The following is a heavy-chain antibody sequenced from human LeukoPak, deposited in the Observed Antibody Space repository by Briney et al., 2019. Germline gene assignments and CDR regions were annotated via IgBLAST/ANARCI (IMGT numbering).Heavy chain of an antibody. D-gene: IGHD3-22*01. V-gene: IGHV5-51*01. CDR2: IFPGDSDT. CDR1: GYIFTNYW. J-gene: IGHJ1*01. Sequence: GESLKISCKGSGYIFTNYWIGWVRQMPGKGLEWMGIIFPGDSDTRYSPSFQGQVTISVDKSSNTAFLQWSSLKASDTAMYYCARGDSSGTTEYFHHWGQGALVTVSS. CDR3: ARGDSSGTTEYFHH.